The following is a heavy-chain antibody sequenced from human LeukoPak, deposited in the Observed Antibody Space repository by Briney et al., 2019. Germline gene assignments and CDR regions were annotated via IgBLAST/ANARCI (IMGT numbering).Heavy chain of an antibody. Sequence: ASVTVSCKASGYTFTSYYMHWVRQAPGQGLEWMGIINPSGGSTSYAQKFKGRVTMTRDTSTSTVYMELSSLRSEDTAVYYCARGLRFGESPLYFDYWGQGTLVTVSS. CDR3: ARGLRFGESPLYFDY. D-gene: IGHD3-10*01. V-gene: IGHV1-46*01. CDR1: GYTFTSYY. CDR2: INPSGGST. J-gene: IGHJ4*02.